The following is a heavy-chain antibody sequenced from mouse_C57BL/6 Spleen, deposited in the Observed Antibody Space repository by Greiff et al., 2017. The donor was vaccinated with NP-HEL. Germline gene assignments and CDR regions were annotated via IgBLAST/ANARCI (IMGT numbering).Heavy chain of an antibody. D-gene: IGHD2-4*01. CDR2: ISDGGSYT. CDR3: ARGDDYLYYFDY. V-gene: IGHV5-4*01. J-gene: IGHJ2*01. Sequence: VQLMESGGGLVKPGGSLKLSCAASGFTFSSYAMSWVRQTPEKRLEWVATISDGGSYTYYPDNVKGRFTISRDNAKNNLYLQMSHLKSEDTAMYYCARGDDYLYYFDYWGQGTTLTVSS. CDR1: GFTFSSYA.